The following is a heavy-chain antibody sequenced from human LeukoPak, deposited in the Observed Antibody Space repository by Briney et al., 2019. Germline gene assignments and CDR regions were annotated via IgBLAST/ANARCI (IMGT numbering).Heavy chain of an antibody. Sequence: PGGSLRLSCAGSGFTFSSYAMSWVRQAPGQGLEWVSVISDSGDYTSYADSVRGRFTISRDNSRNTLYLKMNSLRAEDTAVYYCAKDQAYNYDSSGYPPVGYYFDYWGQGTPVTVSS. CDR1: GFTFSSYA. CDR2: ISDSGDYT. CDR3: AKDQAYNYDSSGYPPVGYYFDY. D-gene: IGHD3-22*01. V-gene: IGHV3-23*01. J-gene: IGHJ4*02.